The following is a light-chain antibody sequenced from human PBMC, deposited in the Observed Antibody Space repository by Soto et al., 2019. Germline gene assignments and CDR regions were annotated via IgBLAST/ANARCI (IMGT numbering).Light chain of an antibody. V-gene: IGKV3-20*01. CDR3: QQYGSSPLFT. CDR2: GAS. Sequence: EIVLTQSPGTLSLSPGERATLSCRTSQSVTNTYLAWYQQKPGQAPRLLIYGASSRATGIPDRFSGSGSGTDFTLTISRLEPEDFAVYYCQQYGSSPLFTFGPGTKVDI. J-gene: IGKJ3*01. CDR1: QSVTNTY.